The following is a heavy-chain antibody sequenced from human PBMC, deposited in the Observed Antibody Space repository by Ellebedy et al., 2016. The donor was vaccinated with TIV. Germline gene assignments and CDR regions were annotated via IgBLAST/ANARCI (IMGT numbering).Heavy chain of an antibody. Sequence: GGSLRLXCAASGFTFSDYYMSWIRQAPGKGLEWVSYISSSSSYTNYADSVKGRFTISRDNAKNSLYLQMNSLRAEDTAVYYCARRGSGWSVEGLLLDYWGQGTLVTVSS. CDR3: ARRGSGWSVEGLLLDY. D-gene: IGHD6-19*01. V-gene: IGHV3-11*03. CDR2: ISSSSSYT. J-gene: IGHJ4*02. CDR1: GFTFSDYY.